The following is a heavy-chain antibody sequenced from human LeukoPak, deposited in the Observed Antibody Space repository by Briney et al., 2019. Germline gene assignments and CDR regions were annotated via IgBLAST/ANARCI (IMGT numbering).Heavy chain of an antibody. J-gene: IGHJ6*02. V-gene: IGHV3-23*01. Sequence: PGGSLRLSCAASGFTFSSYAMSWVRQAPGKGLEWVSTISNGGDTTYYADSVKGRFTISRDSSKNTLYLQMNSLRAEDTAVYYCAKGRVINVWFGMDVWGQGTTVTVSS. CDR2: ISNGGDTT. CDR1: GFTFSSYA. D-gene: IGHD3-9*01. CDR3: AKGRVINVWFGMDV.